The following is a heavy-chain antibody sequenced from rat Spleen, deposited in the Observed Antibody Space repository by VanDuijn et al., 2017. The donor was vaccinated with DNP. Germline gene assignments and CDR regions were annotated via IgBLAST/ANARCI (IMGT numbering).Heavy chain of an antibody. CDR1: GLNFNDYW. J-gene: IGHJ3*01. CDR3: VTRGTGSDNWFAY. Sequence: EVKLVESGGGLGQPGRSLKPSCAAAGLNFNDYWMGWVRLAPGKGLEWIGVIKGDSSVINYNTSLKDRFTISRDNAQDSLYLQMNNLGSEDTAIYYCVTRGTGSDNWFAYWGQGTLVTVAS. CDR2: IKGDSSVI. V-gene: IGHV4-2*01. D-gene: IGHD5-1*01.